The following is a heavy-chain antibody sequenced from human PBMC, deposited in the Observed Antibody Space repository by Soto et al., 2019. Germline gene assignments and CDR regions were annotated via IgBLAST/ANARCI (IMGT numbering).Heavy chain of an antibody. Sequence: GGSLSLSCAASGFTFSSYGMHWVRQAPGKGLEWVATIKQDGSEKYYVDSVRGRFTISRDNAKNSLFLQMNSLRAEDTAVYYCARLAGETTIYDYWGQGTLVTVSS. D-gene: IGHD1-1*01. CDR2: IKQDGSEK. CDR3: ARLAGETTIYDY. J-gene: IGHJ4*02. V-gene: IGHV3-7*01. CDR1: GFTFSSYG.